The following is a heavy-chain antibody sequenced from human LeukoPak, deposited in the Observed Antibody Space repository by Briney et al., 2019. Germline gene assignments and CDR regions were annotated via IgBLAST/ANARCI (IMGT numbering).Heavy chain of an antibody. Sequence: PGGSLRLSYAASGFTFSSYAMHWVRQAPGQGLEYVSAISSNGGSTYYANSVKGRFTISRDNSKNTLYLQMGSLRAEDMAVYYCARGSGSSGSYWYFDLWGRGTLVTVSS. CDR3: ARGSGSSGSYWYFDL. J-gene: IGHJ2*01. CDR2: ISSNGGST. D-gene: IGHD6-19*01. V-gene: IGHV3-64*01. CDR1: GFTFSSYA.